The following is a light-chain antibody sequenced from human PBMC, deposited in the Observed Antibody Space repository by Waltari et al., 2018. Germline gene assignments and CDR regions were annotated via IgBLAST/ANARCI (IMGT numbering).Light chain of an antibody. CDR1: TSDIGHYNL. Sequence: QSALTQTASVSGSPGQAITISCRGTTSDIGHYNLVSWYQQHPGKAPTLIIYDVNKRPSGVSNRFSGSKSGNTAFLTISGLQSADEADYYCCSYAGSAISMFGGGTKVTVL. CDR3: CSYAGSAISM. V-gene: IGLV2-23*02. J-gene: IGLJ3*02. CDR2: DVN.